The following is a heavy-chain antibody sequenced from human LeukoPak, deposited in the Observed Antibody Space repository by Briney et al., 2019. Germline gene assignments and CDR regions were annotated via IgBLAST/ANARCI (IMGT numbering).Heavy chain of an antibody. CDR1: GGSISSSSYY. J-gene: IGHJ5*02. CDR2: IYYSGST. D-gene: IGHD5-18*01. Sequence: PSETLSLTCTVSGGSISSSSYYWGWIRQPPGKGLEWIGSIYYSGSTYYNPSPSLKSRVTISVDTSKNQFSLKLSSVTAADTAIYYCARGLGYSYGSVWFDPWGQGALVTVSS. CDR3: ARGLGYSYGSVWFDP. V-gene: IGHV4-39*07.